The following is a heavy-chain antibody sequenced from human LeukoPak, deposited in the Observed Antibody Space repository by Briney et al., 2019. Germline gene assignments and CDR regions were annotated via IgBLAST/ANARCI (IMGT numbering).Heavy chain of an antibody. CDR2: VSATGYTT. Sequence: GGTLRLSCVVSGFTLPYGMSWVRQAPGKGLEWVSYVSATGYTTSYADSVKGRFTISRDNAKNTVFLQMDSLRAEDTAVYYCARDLMGIAYRGAFYYWGQGTLVTVSS. D-gene: IGHD6-13*01. J-gene: IGHJ4*02. CDR3: ARDLMGIAYRGAFYY. CDR1: GFTLPYG. V-gene: IGHV3-23*01.